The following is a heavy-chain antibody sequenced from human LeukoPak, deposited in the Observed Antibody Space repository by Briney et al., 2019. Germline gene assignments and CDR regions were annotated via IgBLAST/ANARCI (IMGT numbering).Heavy chain of an antibody. Sequence: GGSLRLSCGASGFTFSDYYMSWIRQAPGKGLEWVSYIGSTIYYADSVKGRFTISRDNAKNSLYLQMNSLRAEDTAVYYCARDVKQLGVFDYWGQGTLVTVSS. D-gene: IGHD6-13*01. CDR1: GFTFSDYY. CDR2: IGSTI. CDR3: ARDVKQLGVFDY. J-gene: IGHJ4*02. V-gene: IGHV3-11*04.